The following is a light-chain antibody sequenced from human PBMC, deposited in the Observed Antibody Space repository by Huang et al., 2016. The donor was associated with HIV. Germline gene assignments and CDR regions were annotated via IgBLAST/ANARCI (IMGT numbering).Light chain of an antibody. CDR3: QQYDNWPLT. CDR2: GAS. V-gene: IGKV3-15*01. CDR1: HSVSSN. J-gene: IGKJ5*01. Sequence: ERVMTQSSATLSVAPGERVTLPCRASHSVSSNLAWYQQKPGQAPRLLIHGASTRATGIPARFSGSGSGTEFTLAISSLQSEDSGVYFCQQYDNWPLTFGQGTRLEIK.